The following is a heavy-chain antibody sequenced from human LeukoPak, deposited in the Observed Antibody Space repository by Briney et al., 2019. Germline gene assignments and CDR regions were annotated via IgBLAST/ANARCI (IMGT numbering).Heavy chain of an antibody. Sequence: PGGSLRLSCAASGFTFSSYAMHWVRQAPGKGLEYVSAISSNGGSTYYANSVKGRFTISRDNSKNTLYLQMNSLRAEDTAVYYCAREREGLYLFDYWGQGTLVTVSS. CDR2: ISSNGGST. CDR1: GFTFSSYA. D-gene: IGHD2-8*01. J-gene: IGHJ4*02. V-gene: IGHV3-64*01. CDR3: AREREGLYLFDY.